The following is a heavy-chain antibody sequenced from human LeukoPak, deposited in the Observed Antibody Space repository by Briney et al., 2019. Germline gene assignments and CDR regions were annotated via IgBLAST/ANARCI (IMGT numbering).Heavy chain of an antibody. CDR1: GYTFTSYD. D-gene: IGHD4-17*01. V-gene: IGHV1-8*03. CDR3: ARDTVLQL. J-gene: IGHJ4*02. Sequence: ASVKVSCKASGYTFTSYDINWVRQATGQGLEWMGWMNPNSGNTDYAQTFQGRVTITRNTAISTAYMELSSLRSEDTAVYYCARDTVLQLWGQGTLVTVSS. CDR2: MNPNSGNT.